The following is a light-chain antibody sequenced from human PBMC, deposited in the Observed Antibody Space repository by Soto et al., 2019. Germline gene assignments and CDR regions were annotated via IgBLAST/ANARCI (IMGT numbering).Light chain of an antibody. CDR3: SSYTSSSTWV. V-gene: IGLV2-8*01. Sequence: QSALTQPPSASGSPGQSVTISCTGTSSDIGGHNYVSWYQHHPGKAPKLIIYEVTKRPSGVPDRFSGSKSGNTASLTVSGLQAEDEADYYCSSYTSSSTWVFGGGTQLTVL. CDR1: SSDIGGHNY. J-gene: IGLJ3*02. CDR2: EVT.